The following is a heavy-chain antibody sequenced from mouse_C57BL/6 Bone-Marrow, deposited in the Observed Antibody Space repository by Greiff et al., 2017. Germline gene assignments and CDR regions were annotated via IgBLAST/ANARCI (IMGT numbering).Heavy chain of an antibody. J-gene: IGHJ1*03. D-gene: IGHD1-1*01. CDR1: GYTFTDYY. CDR3: AREYYYGSFYWYFDF. Sequence: EVQLQQSGPVLVKPGASVKMSCKASGYTFTDYYMNWVKQSHGKSLEWIGVINPYNGGTSYNQKFKGKATLTVDKSSSTAYMELNSLTSEDSAVYYCAREYYYGSFYWYFDFWGTGTTVTVSS. CDR2: INPYNGGT. V-gene: IGHV1-19*01.